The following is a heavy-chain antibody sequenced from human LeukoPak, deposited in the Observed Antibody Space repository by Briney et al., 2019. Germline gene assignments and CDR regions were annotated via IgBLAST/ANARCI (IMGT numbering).Heavy chain of an antibody. V-gene: IGHV4-59*01. CDR2: IYYSGST. CDR1: GGSISSYY. D-gene: IGHD6-13*01. CDR3: ARDNLIAAAGYCAFDI. J-gene: IGHJ3*02. Sequence: PSETLSLTCTVSGGSISSYYWSWIRQPPGKGLEWIGYIYYSGSTNYNPSLKSRVTISVDTSKNQFSLKLSSVTAADTAVYYCARDNLIAAAGYCAFDIWGQGTMVTVSS.